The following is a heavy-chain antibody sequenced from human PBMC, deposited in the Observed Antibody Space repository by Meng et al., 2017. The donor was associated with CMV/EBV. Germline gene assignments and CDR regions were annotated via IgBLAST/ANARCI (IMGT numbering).Heavy chain of an antibody. J-gene: IGHJ5*02. CDR1: GGSFSGSS. CDR2: INHSGST. D-gene: IGHD6-13*01. CDR3: ARYSSWPGLASA. V-gene: IGHV4-34*01. Sequence: GSLRLSCAVSGGSFSGSSWRWIRPPPGKGLEWIGEINHSGSTNSNPSLKSRGTISVDKSKNPCSLKRSSVTAADTAVYYCARYSSWPGLASAWGQGTLVTVSS.